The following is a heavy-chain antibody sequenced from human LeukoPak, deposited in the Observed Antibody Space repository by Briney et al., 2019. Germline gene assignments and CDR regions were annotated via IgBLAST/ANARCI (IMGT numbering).Heavy chain of an antibody. V-gene: IGHV4-34*01. J-gene: IGHJ4*02. D-gene: IGHD3-22*01. CDR3: ARQKYYYDSSGSYYFDY. CDR1: GGSFSGYY. Sequence: SETLSLTCAVSGGSFSGYYWSWIRQPPGKGLEWSGEINHSGSTNYNPSLKSRVTISVDTSKNQFSLKLSSVTAADTAVYYCARQKYYYDSSGSYYFDYWGEGTLVTVSS. CDR2: INHSGST.